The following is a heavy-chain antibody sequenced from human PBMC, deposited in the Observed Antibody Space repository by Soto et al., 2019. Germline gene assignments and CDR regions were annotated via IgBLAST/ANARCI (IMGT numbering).Heavy chain of an antibody. Sequence: EVQLLESGGGLVKPGGSLRLSCAASGFTFSSYTMNWVRQAPGKGLEWVSSITSSSSAIYYADSVRGRFTISRDNAKNSLYLPMNSLRAEDAAVYYCARDPNTGTYHFNYWGQGTLVTVSS. J-gene: IGHJ4*02. V-gene: IGHV3-21*01. CDR2: ITSSSSAI. CDR3: ARDPNTGTYHFNY. CDR1: GFTFSSYT. D-gene: IGHD1-1*01.